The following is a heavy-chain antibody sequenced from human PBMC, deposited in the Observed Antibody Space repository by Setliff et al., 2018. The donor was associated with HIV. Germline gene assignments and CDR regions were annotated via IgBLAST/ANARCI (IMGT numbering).Heavy chain of an antibody. D-gene: IGHD1-7*01. J-gene: IGHJ2*01. CDR1: GGSISSGGYY. V-gene: IGHV4-31*03. CDR3: ARGEGTGTTGVGSFDL. CDR2: IYYSGST. Sequence: SETLSLTCTVSGGSISSGGYYWSWIRQHPGKGLEWIGYIYYSGSTYYNPSLKSRVTMSVDTSKNQFSLKLSSVTAADTAVYYCARGEGTGTTGVGSFDLWGRGTLVTVSS.